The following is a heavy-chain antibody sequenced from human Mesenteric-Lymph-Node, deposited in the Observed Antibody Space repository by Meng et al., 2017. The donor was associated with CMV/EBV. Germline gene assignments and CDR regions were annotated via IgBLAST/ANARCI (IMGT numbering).Heavy chain of an antibody. CDR1: GYTFPGYY. J-gene: IGHJ4*02. CDR3: ARDTPYGSGSYYNDDY. V-gene: IGHV1-2*06. D-gene: IGHD3-10*01. CDR2: INPTSGGT. Sequence: GYTFPGYYMHWVRQAPGQGLEWMGRINPTSGGTNYAQKFQGRVTMTRDTSISTAYMELSRLRSDDTAVYYCARDTPYGSGSYYNDDYWGQGTLVTVSS.